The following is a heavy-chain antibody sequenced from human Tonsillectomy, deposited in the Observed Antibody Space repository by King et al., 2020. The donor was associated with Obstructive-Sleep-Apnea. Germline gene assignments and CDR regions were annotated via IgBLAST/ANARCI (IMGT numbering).Heavy chain of an antibody. CDR2: IYYSGST. D-gene: IGHD3-10*01. Sequence: VQLQESGPGLVKPSETLSLTCTVSGGSISNYYWSWIRQPPGKGLEWIGYIYYSGSTNYNPSLKSRVTISVDTSKNQFSLKLSSVTAADTAVYYCARDRPRELDLLSYYYYGMDVWGQGTTVSVSS. CDR1: GGSISNYY. V-gene: IGHV4-59*01. J-gene: IGHJ6*02. CDR3: ARDRPRELDLLSYYYYGMDV.